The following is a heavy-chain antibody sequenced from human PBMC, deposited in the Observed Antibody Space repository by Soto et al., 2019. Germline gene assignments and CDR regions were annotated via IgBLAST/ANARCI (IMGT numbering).Heavy chain of an antibody. J-gene: IGHJ2*01. CDR2: ISYDGINK. V-gene: IGHV3-30*03. Sequence: QVQLVESGGGVVQPGRSLGLSCAASGFTFNTYGMHWVRQAPGKGVEWVAAISYDGINKYYADSVKGRFTISRDNSKNTLYVQMNSLRAEDTAVYYCARSPQPTRGIHWYFDLWGRGILVTVSS. CDR3: ARSPQPTRGIHWYFDL. CDR1: GFTFNTYG. D-gene: IGHD2-2*01.